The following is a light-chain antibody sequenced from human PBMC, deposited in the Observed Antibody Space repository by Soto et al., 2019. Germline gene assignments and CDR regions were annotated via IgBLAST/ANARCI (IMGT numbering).Light chain of an antibody. CDR3: QQSDRTPQT. Sequence: DLQMTQSPSSLSASVGDRVTITCRASQSISSYLNWYQQKPGKAPRVLIYSATTLQSGVPSRFSGSGSGTDFTLTISSLQPEDFASYYCQQSDRTPQTFGGGTKVEIK. J-gene: IGKJ4*01. CDR2: SAT. V-gene: IGKV1-39*01. CDR1: QSISSY.